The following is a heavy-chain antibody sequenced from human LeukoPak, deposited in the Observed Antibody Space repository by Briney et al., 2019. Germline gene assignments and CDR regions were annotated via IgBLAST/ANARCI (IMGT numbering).Heavy chain of an antibody. CDR1: GFTFGDYA. CDR2: IRSKAYGGTT. V-gene: IGHV3-49*03. Sequence: GGSLRLSCTASGFTFGDYAMSWFRQASGKGLEWVGFIRSKAYGGTTEYAASVKGRFTISRDDSKSIAYLQMNSLKTEDTAVYYCTRGRITIFGVVIEESSFDYWGQGTLVTVSS. CDR3: TRGRITIFGVVIEESSFDY. D-gene: IGHD3-3*01. J-gene: IGHJ4*02.